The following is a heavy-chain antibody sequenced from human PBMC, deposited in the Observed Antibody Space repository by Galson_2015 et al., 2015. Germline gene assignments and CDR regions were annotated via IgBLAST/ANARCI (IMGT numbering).Heavy chain of an antibody. V-gene: IGHV3-30*02. CDR2: IQNDGSTI. D-gene: IGHD6-19*01. J-gene: IGHJ4*02. CDR1: GFFFRGNG. CDR3: AREASGRWLGGLEY. Sequence: SLRLSCAASGFFFRGNGVHWVRQAPGKGLEWVAFIQNDGSTIYTDSVKGRFTISRDNSKNTVHLQMNSLGVDDTAMYYCAREASGRWLGGLEYRGQGTLVTVSS.